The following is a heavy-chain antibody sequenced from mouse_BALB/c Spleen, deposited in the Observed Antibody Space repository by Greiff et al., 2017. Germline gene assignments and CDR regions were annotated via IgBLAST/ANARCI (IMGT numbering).Heavy chain of an antibody. CDR3: ARRGDGNYDYYAMDY. CDR1: GYAFTNYL. Sequence: QVQLQQSGAELVRPGTSVKVSCKASGYAFTNYLIEWVKQRPGQGLEWIGVINPGSGGTNYNEKFKGKATLTADKSSSTSYMQLSSLTSDDSAVYFCARRGDGNYDYYAMDYWGQGTSVTVSS. D-gene: IGHD2-1*01. CDR2: INPGSGGT. V-gene: IGHV1-54*01. J-gene: IGHJ4*01.